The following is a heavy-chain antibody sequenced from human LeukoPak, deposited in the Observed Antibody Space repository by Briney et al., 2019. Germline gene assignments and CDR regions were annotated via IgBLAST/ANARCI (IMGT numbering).Heavy chain of an antibody. V-gene: IGHV3-21*01. CDR1: GFTFSSYS. CDR2: ISSTSSYI. CDR3: ARNLGIPGVDY. J-gene: IGHJ4*02. D-gene: IGHD6-13*01. Sequence: GGSLRLSCAASGFTFSSYSMNWVRQAPGKELEWVSSISSTSSYIYYADSVQGRFTISRDNAKNSLYLQMNSLRAEDTAVYYCARNLGIPGVDYWGQGTLVTVSS.